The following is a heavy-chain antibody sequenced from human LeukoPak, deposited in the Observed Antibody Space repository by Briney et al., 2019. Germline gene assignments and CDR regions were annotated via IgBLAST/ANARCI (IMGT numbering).Heavy chain of an antibody. CDR1: GGSISSYY. D-gene: IGHD1-7*01. CDR3: ARHITGTTLDY. J-gene: IGHJ4*02. Sequence: SETLSLTCTVSGGSISSYYWSWIRQPPGKGLEWIGYISYSGSTYYNPSLKSRVTISVDTSKNQFSLQLSSVTAADTAVYYCARHITGTTLDYWGQGTLVTVSS. V-gene: IGHV4-59*06. CDR2: ISYSGST.